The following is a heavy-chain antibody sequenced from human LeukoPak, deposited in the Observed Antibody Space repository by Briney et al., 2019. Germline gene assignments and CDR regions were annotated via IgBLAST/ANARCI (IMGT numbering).Heavy chain of an antibody. J-gene: IGHJ6*03. Sequence: PGGSLRLSCAASGFTFSDYYMSWIRQAPGKGLEWVSYISSSGSTIYYADSVKGRFTISRDNAKNSLYLQMNSLRAEDTAVYYCARVPYCSSTSCYSYYYMDVWGKGTTVTISS. D-gene: IGHD2-2*01. CDR1: GFTFSDYY. V-gene: IGHV3-11*01. CDR2: ISSSGSTI. CDR3: ARVPYCSSTSCYSYYYMDV.